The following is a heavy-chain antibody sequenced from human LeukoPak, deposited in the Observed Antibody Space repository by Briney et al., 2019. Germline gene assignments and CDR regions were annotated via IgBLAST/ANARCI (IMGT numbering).Heavy chain of an antibody. CDR2: IYSSGST. CDR3: AREYNSSRYFDS. CDR1: GGSIGSYF. J-gene: IGHJ4*02. V-gene: IGHV4-4*07. D-gene: IGHD6-13*01. Sequence: SETLSLTCTVSGGSIGSYFWTWIRQPAGKGLEWTGRIYSSGSTNYNPSLKSRLTMSIDTSKSQFSLNLTSVTAADTAVYYCAREYNSSRYFDSWGQGTLVTVSS.